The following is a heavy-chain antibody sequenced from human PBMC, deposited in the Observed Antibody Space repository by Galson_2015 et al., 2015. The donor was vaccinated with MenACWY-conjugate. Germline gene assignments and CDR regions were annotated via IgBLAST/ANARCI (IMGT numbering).Heavy chain of an antibody. CDR3: SRVRGTTGTDS. Sequence: SETLSLTCIVSGDSISSKSYSWGWVRQPPGQGLEWIGTSYSSGNTHYNPSLKSRVTISVDTSENQFSLKLTSVTTADTAVYCCSRVRGTTGTDSWGQGTLVSVSS. J-gene: IGHJ4*02. D-gene: IGHD1-1*01. V-gene: IGHV4-39*07. CDR1: GDSISSKSYS. CDR2: SYSSGNT.